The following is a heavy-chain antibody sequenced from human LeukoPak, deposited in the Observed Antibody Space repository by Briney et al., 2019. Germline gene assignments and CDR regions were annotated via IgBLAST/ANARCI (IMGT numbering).Heavy chain of an antibody. CDR3: ARDCTNGVCSDY. V-gene: IGHV3-53*01. D-gene: IGHD2-8*01. CDR2: IYSGGST. J-gene: IGHJ4*02. CDR1: GFTVSSNY. Sequence: PGGSLRLSCAASGFTVSSNYMSWVRQAPGKGLEWVSVIYSGGSTYYADSVKGRFTISRDNSKNTLYLQMNSLGAEDTAVYYCARDCTNGVCSDYWGQGTLVTVSS.